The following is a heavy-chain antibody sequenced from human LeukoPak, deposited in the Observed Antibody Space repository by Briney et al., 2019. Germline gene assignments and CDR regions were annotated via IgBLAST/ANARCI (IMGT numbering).Heavy chain of an antibody. V-gene: IGHV4-34*01. Sequence: SETLSLTCAVYGGSFSGYYWNWIRQPPGKGLEWIGEINHSGSTNHNPSLKSRVTISVDTSKNQFSLKLSSVTAADTAVYYCARGRYFETYWGQGTLVTVSS. CDR2: INHSGST. J-gene: IGHJ4*02. CDR1: GGSFSGYY. CDR3: ARGRYFETY. D-gene: IGHD3-9*01.